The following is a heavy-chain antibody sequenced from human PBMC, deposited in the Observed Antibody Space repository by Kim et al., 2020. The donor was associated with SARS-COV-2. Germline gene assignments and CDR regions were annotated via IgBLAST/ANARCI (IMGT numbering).Heavy chain of an antibody. J-gene: IGHJ3*02. CDR3: ARDRDYAFDI. Sequence: GGSLRLSCAASGFTFSDYSMHWVRQAPGKGLEWVSYISSGSGAINYADSVKGRFTISRDDAKNSVYLQMNSLSDEDTAVYYCARDRDYAFDIWGQGTMVTVSS. V-gene: IGHV3-48*02. CDR2: ISSGSGAI. CDR1: GFTFSDYS.